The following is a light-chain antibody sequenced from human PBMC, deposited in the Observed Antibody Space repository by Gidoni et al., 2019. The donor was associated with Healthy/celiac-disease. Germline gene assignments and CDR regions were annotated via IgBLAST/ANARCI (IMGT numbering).Light chain of an antibody. V-gene: IGKV1-5*03. CDR2: KAS. Sequence: DIQMTQSPSTLSASVGDRVTITCRASQSISSWLAWYQQKPGKAPKLLIYKASSLESGVPSRFSGSGSGTEFTLTISSLQPDDFATYYCQQYNSLVLTFGGGTKVEIK. CDR1: QSISSW. CDR3: QQYNSLVLT. J-gene: IGKJ4*01.